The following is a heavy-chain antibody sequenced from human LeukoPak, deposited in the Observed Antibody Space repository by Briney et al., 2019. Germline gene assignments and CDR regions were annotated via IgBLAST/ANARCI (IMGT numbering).Heavy chain of an antibody. Sequence: ASVKVSCKASGYTFTSYGIAWVRQAPGQGLESMGWISSYNGNTNYAQKFQGRVTMTTDTSTTTPYMQLRSLRSDDTAVYYCARGRKFFDWLPKGYYYYGMDVWGQGTTVTVSS. CDR2: ISSYNGNT. D-gene: IGHD3/OR15-3a*01. J-gene: IGHJ6*02. CDR1: GYTFTSYG. V-gene: IGHV1-18*01. CDR3: ARGRKFFDWLPKGYYYYGMDV.